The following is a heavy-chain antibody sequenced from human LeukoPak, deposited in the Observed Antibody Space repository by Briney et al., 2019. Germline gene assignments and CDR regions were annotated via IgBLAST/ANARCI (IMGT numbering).Heavy chain of an antibody. J-gene: IGHJ5*02. CDR3: AREGKYCSSTSCYATGWFDP. V-gene: IGHV3-21*01. D-gene: IGHD2-2*01. Sequence: GGSLRLSCAASGFTFSSYSMNWVRQAPGKGLEWVSSISSSSSYIYYADSVKGRFTISRDNAKNSLYLQMNSLRAEDTAVYYCAREGKYCSSTSCYATGWFDPCGQGTLVTVSS. CDR1: GFTFSSYS. CDR2: ISSSSSYI.